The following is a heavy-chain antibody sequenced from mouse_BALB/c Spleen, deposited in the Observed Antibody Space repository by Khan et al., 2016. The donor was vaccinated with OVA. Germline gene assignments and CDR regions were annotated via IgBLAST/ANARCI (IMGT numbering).Heavy chain of an antibody. J-gene: IGHJ3*01. D-gene: IGHD4-1*01. V-gene: IGHV1-5*01. Sequence: DVQLQESGTVLARPGASVKMSCKASGYTFTSYWIHWIKQRPGQGLEWIGDIYPGNTDTNYNQKFKGKAKLTAVTSTSTAYMELSSLTNEDSAVYDWTRRNWDVAWFAYWGQGTLVTVSA. CDR1: GYTFTSYW. CDR2: IYPGNTDT. CDR3: TRRNWDVAWFAY.